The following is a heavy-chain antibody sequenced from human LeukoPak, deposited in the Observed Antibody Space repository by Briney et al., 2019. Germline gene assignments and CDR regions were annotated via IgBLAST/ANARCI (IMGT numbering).Heavy chain of an antibody. CDR1: GGSISSYY. D-gene: IGHD2-15*01. CDR2: IYDSGST. V-gene: IGHV4-59*01. J-gene: IGHJ4*02. CDR3: ARGSYCSGGSCSHFDY. Sequence: SETLSLTCTVSGGSISSYYWSWIRQPPGKGLEWIAYIYDSGSTNYNPSLKSRVTISVDTSKNQFSLKLSSVTAADTAVYYCARGSYCSGGSCSHFDYWGQGTLVTVSS.